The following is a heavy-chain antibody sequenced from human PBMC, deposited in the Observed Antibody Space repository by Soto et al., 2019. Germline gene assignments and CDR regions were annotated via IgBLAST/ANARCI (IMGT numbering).Heavy chain of an antibody. V-gene: IGHV3-53*01. D-gene: IGHD6-13*01. CDR3: ARGYESSSRPDAY. J-gene: IGHJ4*02. Sequence: EVQLVESGGALIQPGGSLRLSCAVSGFTASINYMSWVRQAPGKGLEWVSLFYAGGSTYYADSVKGRFTISRDISKNTLYLQMNSLGVDDTAVYYCARGYESSSRPDAYWGQGILVTVSS. CDR1: GFTASINY. CDR2: FYAGGST.